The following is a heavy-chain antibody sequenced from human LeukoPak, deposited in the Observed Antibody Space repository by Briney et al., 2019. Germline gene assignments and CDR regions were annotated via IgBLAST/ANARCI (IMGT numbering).Heavy chain of an antibody. CDR2: MNQDGSET. V-gene: IGHV3-7*02. CDR3: AKRAGQYGMDV. J-gene: IGHJ6*02. Sequence: GGSLRLSCAASGFTFSRYWMTWVRQAPGKGLEWVASMNQDGSETYYVDSVKGRFTISRDNAQNSLYLQMNSLRAEDTAVYYCAKRAGQYGMDVWGQGTTVTVSS. CDR1: GFTFSRYW. D-gene: IGHD4/OR15-4a*01.